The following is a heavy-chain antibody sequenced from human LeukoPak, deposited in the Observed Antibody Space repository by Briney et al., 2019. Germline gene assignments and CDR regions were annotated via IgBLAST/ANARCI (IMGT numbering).Heavy chain of an antibody. Sequence: GASVKVSCKASGYTFTSYDTNWVRQATGQGLEWMGWMNPNSGNTGYAQKFQGRVTITRNTSISTAYMELSRLRSDDTAVYYCAREASFLSYSSSWYLKEGLDYWGQGTLVTVSS. CDR3: AREASFLSYSSSWYLKEGLDY. CDR1: GYTFTSYD. CDR2: MNPNSGNT. D-gene: IGHD6-13*01. V-gene: IGHV1-8*03. J-gene: IGHJ4*02.